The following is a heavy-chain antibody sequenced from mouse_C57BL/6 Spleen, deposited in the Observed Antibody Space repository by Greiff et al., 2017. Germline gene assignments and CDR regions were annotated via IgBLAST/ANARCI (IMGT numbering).Heavy chain of an antibody. Sequence: QVQLQQPGAELVKPGASVKLSCKASGYTFTSYWMHWGKQRPGRGLEWIGRIDPDSGGTKYNEKFKSKATLTVDKPASSAYMQHSSLTSEDSAVYYVARREKTTVAYYIDYWGQGTTLTVSS. CDR1: GYTFTSYW. J-gene: IGHJ2*01. D-gene: IGHD1-1*01. CDR3: ARREKTTVAYYIDY. CDR2: IDPDSGGT. V-gene: IGHV1-72*01.